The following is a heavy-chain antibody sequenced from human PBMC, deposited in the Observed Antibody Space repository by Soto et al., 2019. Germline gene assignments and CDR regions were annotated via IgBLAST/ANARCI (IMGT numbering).Heavy chain of an antibody. CDR1: GGSMRGQH. CDR2: HHSDST. D-gene: IGHD3-16*01. Sequence: QVQLQESGPGLVKPSETLSLTCTVSGGSMRGQHWSWIRQPPGKGLEWIGHHSDSTNYNPSLKSRTTIPTDTSQNQFSLKLRSVTAADTAVYYCATYAVGEGGRGYWGQGTLVTVSS. V-gene: IGHV4-4*09. CDR3: ATYAVGEGGRGY. J-gene: IGHJ4*02.